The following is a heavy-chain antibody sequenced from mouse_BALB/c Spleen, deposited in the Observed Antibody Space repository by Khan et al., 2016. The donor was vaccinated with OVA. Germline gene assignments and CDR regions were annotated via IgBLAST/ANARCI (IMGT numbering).Heavy chain of an antibody. CDR2: INPRSDYT. J-gene: IGHJ4*01. Sequence: QVQLKQSGAELERPGASVKMSCKASGYTFTSHTMHWVKQRPGQGLEWIGYINPRSDYTQYNQKFNDKATLNADISSSTAYMQLSSLTSEDSAVYYCARRTTEYALDYWGQGTSVTVSS. CDR3: ARRTTEYALDY. D-gene: IGHD2-14*01. V-gene: IGHV1-4*01. CDR1: GYTFTSHT.